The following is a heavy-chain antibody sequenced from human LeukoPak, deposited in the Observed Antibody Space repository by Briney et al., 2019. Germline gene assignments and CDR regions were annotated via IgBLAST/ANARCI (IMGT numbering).Heavy chain of an antibody. CDR2: ISGSGAST. CDR3: ARYPQTGYSSGWLTDY. Sequence: GGSLRLSCAASGFTFSSYAMSWVRQAPGKGLEWVSAISGSGASTYYADSEKGRFTISRDNSKNTLYLQMNSLRAEDTAVYYCARYPQTGYSSGWLTDYWGQGTLVTVSS. J-gene: IGHJ4*02. CDR1: GFTFSSYA. V-gene: IGHV3-23*01. D-gene: IGHD6-19*01.